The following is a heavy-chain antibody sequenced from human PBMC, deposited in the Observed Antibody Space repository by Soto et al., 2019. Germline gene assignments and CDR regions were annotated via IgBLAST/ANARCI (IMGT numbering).Heavy chain of an antibody. CDR3: ATGIYSGSYFDY. J-gene: IGHJ4*02. CDR1: GFTFTAYA. Sequence: GSLRLSCAASGFTFTAYAMTWVRQAPGQGLEWVSTISGSGASTYYADSVKGQFTISRDNSMNTLYLQMNSLRAEDTAVYYCATGIYSGSYFDYWGQGTLVTVSS. D-gene: IGHD1-26*01. CDR2: ISGSGAST. V-gene: IGHV3-23*01.